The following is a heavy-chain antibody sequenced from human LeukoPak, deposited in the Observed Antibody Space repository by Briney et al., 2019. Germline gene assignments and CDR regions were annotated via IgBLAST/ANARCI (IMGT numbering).Heavy chain of an antibody. J-gene: IGHJ4*02. CDR3: ATERIQLWLYYYFDY. Sequence: GGSLRLSCAASGFTFSSYGMHLVRQAPGKGLEWVAVISYDGSNKYYADSVKGRFTISRDNSKNTLYLQMNSLRAEDTAVYYCATERIQLWLYYYFDYWGQGTLVTVSS. V-gene: IGHV3-30*03. CDR1: GFTFSSYG. D-gene: IGHD5-18*01. CDR2: ISYDGSNK.